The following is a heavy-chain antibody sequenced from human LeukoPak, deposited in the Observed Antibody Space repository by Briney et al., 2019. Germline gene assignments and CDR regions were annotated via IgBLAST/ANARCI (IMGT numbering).Heavy chain of an antibody. CDR1: GFTFTRYE. J-gene: IGHJ4*02. CDR2: SSSSGSTI. V-gene: IGHV3-48*03. CDR3: ARGDRYDEYYIDY. D-gene: IGHD5-24*01. Sequence: GGSLRLSCAASGFTFTRYEMNWVRQAPGKGLEWVSHSSSSGSTIHYADSVKGRFTFSRDNAKNSLYLQMNSLRAEDTAVYYCARGDRYDEYYIDYWGQGTLIPVSS.